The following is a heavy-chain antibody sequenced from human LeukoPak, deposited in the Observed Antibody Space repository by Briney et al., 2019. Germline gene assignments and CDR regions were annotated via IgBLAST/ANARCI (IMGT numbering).Heavy chain of an antibody. D-gene: IGHD2-15*01. Sequence: SETLSLTCTVSGVSISSYYWSWIRQPPGKGLEWIGYIYSSGSTNYNPSLKSRVTISVDTSKNQFSLKLSSVTAADTAVYYCATRRGYCSGGNCNYYFDYWGQGTLVTVSS. CDR1: GVSISSYY. V-gene: IGHV4-59*01. CDR3: ATRRGYCSGGNCNYYFDY. CDR2: IYSSGST. J-gene: IGHJ4*02.